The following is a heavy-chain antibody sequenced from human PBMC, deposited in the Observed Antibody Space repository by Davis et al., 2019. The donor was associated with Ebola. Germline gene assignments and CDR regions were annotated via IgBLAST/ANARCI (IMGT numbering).Heavy chain of an antibody. CDR1: GFTFSNFG. CDR3: AKTLIWDSHYYPFDF. V-gene: IGHV3-30*18. Sequence: GESLKISCAASGFTFSNFGMHWIRQVPGKGLEWVAVISYDGSNKKYEDSVKGRFTVSRDNSNNTLYLHMSSLRVEDTAVYYCAKTLIWDSHYYPFDFQGQGTLVTVSS. J-gene: IGHJ4*02. CDR2: ISYDGSNK. D-gene: IGHD3-10*01.